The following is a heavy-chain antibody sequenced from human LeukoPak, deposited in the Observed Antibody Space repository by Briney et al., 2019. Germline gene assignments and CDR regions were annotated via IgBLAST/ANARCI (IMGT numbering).Heavy chain of an antibody. V-gene: IGHV1-2*02. Sequence: ASVKDSCKPSGYTFTDDYMHWVRQAPGQGREWMGWINPNSGGTNFAQKFQGRVAMTRDTSISTAYLELGRLRSDDTAVYFCARARWQLVPYFDSWGQGTLVTVSS. CDR3: ARARWQLVPYFDS. D-gene: IGHD6-6*01. CDR2: INPNSGGT. CDR1: GYTFTDDY. J-gene: IGHJ4*02.